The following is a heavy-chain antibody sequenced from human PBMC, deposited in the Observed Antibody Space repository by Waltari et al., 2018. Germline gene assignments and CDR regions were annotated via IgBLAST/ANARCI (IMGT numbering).Heavy chain of an antibody. V-gene: IGHV4-39*07. CDR1: GGSIRSRRYS. D-gene: IGHD6-19*01. J-gene: IGHJ6*02. Sequence: QLQLQASGPGLVKPSETLSLTCPASGGSIRSRRYSWGRIRHPPGKGLEWIGSIYYSGSTYYNPSLKSRVTISVDTSKNQFSLKLSSVTAADTAVYYCARMKKSSAKNYGMDVWGQGTTVTVSS. CDR2: IYYSGST. CDR3: ARMKKSSAKNYGMDV.